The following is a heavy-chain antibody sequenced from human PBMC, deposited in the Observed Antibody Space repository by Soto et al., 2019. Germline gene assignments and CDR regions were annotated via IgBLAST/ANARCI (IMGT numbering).Heavy chain of an antibody. J-gene: IGHJ4*02. CDR3: ARDLLRGYCSGGSCPWSGH. V-gene: IGHV1-18*01. CDR1: GYTFTSYG. D-gene: IGHD2-15*01. Sequence: QVQLVQSGAEVKKPGASVKVSCKASGYTFTSYGISWVRQAPGQGLEWMGWISAYNGNTNYAQKLQGRVTMTTDTSTSTAYMELRSLRSDDTAVYYCARDLLRGYCSGGSCPWSGHWCQGTLVTVSS. CDR2: ISAYNGNT.